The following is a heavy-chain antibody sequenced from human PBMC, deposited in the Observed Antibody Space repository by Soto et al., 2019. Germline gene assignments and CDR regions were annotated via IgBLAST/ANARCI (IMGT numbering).Heavy chain of an antibody. V-gene: IGHV3-30-3*01. CDR3: ASNSKPGPGPIDY. CDR2: ISYDGSNK. CDR1: GLTFSSYA. J-gene: IGHJ4*02. Sequence: GGSLGLSCAASGLTFSSYAIHGLRKTPGKGLEWVAVISYDGSNKYYADSVKGRFTISRDNSKNTLYLQMNSLRAEDTAVYYCASNSKPGPGPIDYWGQGTLVTVSS.